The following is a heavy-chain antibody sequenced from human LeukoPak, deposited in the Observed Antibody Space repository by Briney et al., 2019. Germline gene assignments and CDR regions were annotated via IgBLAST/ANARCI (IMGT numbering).Heavy chain of an antibody. CDR2: IKSKTDGGTT. D-gene: IGHD3-10*01. V-gene: IGHV3-15*01. CDR3: AKAGYGSGRH. Sequence: PGGSLRLSCAASGFTFTNAWMSWVRQAPGKGLEWVGRIKSKTDGGTTDYAAPVKGRFTISRDDSKNTLYLQMNSLRAEDTAVYYCAKAGYGSGRHWGQGTLVTVSS. J-gene: IGHJ4*02. CDR1: GFTFTNAW.